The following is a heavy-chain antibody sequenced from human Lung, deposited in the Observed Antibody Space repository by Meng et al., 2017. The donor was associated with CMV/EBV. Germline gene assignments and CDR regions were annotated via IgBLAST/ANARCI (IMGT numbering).Heavy chain of an antibody. CDR1: GYLFTSYW. V-gene: IGHV5-51*01. J-gene: IGHJ4*01. Sequence: GGSLRLSCRVSGYLFTSYWIGWVRQQPGKGLQWMGIIYPNDADKRYSPSFEGQVTISVDRSINTAYLQWNSLRASDSGIYYCARRPEPYNRRTYFDYWGHGTLVTVSS. CDR3: ARRPEPYNRRTYFDY. D-gene: IGHD1-14*01. CDR2: IYPNDADK.